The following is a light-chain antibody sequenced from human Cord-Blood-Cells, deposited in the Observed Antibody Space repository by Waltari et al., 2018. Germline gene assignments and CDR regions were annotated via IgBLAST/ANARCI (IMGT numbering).Light chain of an antibody. J-gene: IGLJ1*01. CDR3: NSRDSSGNHYV. CDR2: GKN. CDR1: SLRSYY. V-gene: IGLV3-19*01. Sequence: SSELTQDPAVSVALGQTVRITCQGDSLRSYYASWYQQKPGQAPVLVIYGKNNRPAGIPDRVSVSSSGNTASLTITGAQAEDETDYDCNSRDSSGNHYVFGTGTKVTVL.